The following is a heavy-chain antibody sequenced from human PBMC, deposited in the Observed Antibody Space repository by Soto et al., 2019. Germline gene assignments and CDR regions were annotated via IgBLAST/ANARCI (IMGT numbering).Heavy chain of an antibody. CDR2: ISYDGSNK. J-gene: IGHJ4*02. CDR1: GFTFSSYG. Sequence: VQLVESGGGVVQPGRSLRLSCAASGFTFSSYGMHWVRQAPGKGLEWVAVISYDGSNKYYADSVKGRFTISRDNSKNTLYLQMNSLRAEDTAVYYCAKDLADYGDYLIDYWGQGTLVTVSS. CDR3: AKDLADYGDYLIDY. D-gene: IGHD4-17*01. V-gene: IGHV3-30*18.